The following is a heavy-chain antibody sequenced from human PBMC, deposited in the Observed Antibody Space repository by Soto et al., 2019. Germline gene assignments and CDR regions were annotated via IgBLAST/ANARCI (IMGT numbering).Heavy chain of an antibody. Sequence: QITLKESGPTVVKPTQTLTLTCTFSGFSLSTREMSVGWIRQPQGKALEWLALIYWDDDKRYSPSLKSRLTITKDTSKNHVVLTMTNMDPVDTATYYCAHFYASVRGVIEAFDIWGQGIMVTVSS. CDR3: AHFYASVRGVIEAFDI. CDR1: GFSLSTREMS. V-gene: IGHV2-5*02. J-gene: IGHJ3*02. D-gene: IGHD3-10*01. CDR2: IYWDDDK.